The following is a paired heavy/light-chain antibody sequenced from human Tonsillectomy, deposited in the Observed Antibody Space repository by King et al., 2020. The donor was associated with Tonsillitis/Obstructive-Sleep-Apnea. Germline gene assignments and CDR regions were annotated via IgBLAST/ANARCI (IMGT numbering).Heavy chain of an antibody. Sequence: QVQLVQSGAEVKKPGTSVKVSCKASGYTFISYYIHWVRQAPGQGLEWMGVINPSGGSTNYAQRFQGRVTMTRDTSTSTVYMELSSLTSDDTAVYYCGREGYDYADHGTRWQYYYYMDVWGRGTAVTVSS. CDR1: GYTFISYY. CDR2: INPSGGST. D-gene: IGHD4-17*01. CDR3: GREGYDYADHGTRWQYYYYMDV. V-gene: IGHV1-46*01. J-gene: IGHJ6*03.
Light chain of an antibody. J-gene: IGKJ4*01. V-gene: IGKV1-27*01. CDR1: QGISSY. Sequence: DIQMTQSPSSLSASVGDRVTITCRASQGISSYLAWYQQKPGQVPNLLIYAASSLQSGVPSRFSGSGSGTDFTLTISSLQPEDVATYYCQKYNSVPLTFGGGTKVEI. CDR2: AAS. CDR3: QKYNSVPLT.